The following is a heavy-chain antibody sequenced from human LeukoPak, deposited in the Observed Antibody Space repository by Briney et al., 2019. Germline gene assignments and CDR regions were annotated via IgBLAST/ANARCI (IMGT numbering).Heavy chain of an antibody. CDR3: AKSDRVAAAANHFDY. V-gene: IGHV3-23*01. D-gene: IGHD2-15*01. J-gene: IGHJ4*02. Sequence: PGGSLRLSCAASGFTFSSYAMSWVRQAPGKGLEWVSGTSRSGDSAYYADSVKGRFTISRDNSKDTLYLQMNSLRVEDTAVYYCAKSDRVAAAANHFDYWGQGTLVTVSS. CDR2: TSRSGDSA. CDR1: GFTFSSYA.